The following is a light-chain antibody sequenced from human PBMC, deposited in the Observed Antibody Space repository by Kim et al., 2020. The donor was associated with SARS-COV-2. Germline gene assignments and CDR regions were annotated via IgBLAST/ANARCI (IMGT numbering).Light chain of an antibody. CDR3: QQRRDWPAYT. V-gene: IGKV3-11*01. Sequence: FSPGGGAPLSSRASQSVGKSLAWYHHRAGQAPGLLMYDVANRAAGIPARFSGSGSGTDFTLTITSLDPEDFAVYYCQQRRDWPAYTFGQGTKVDIK. J-gene: IGKJ2*01. CDR1: QSVGKS. CDR2: DVA.